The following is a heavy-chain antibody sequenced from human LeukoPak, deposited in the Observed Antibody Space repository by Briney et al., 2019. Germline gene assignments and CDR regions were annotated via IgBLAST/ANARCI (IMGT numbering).Heavy chain of an antibody. CDR3: ARGPNSSSWYPFDY. CDR2: IYYSGST. J-gene: IGHJ4*02. V-gene: IGHV4-59*01. D-gene: IGHD6-13*01. CDR1: GGPISSYY. Sequence: SETLSLTCTVSGGPISSYYWSWIRQPPGKGLEWIGYIYYSGSTNYNPSLKSRVTISVDTSKNQFSLKLSSVTAADTAVYYCARGPNSSSWYPFDYWGQGTLVTVSS.